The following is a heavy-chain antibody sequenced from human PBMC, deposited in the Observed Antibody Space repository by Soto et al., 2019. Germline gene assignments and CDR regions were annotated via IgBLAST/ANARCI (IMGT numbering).Heavy chain of an antibody. J-gene: IGHJ5*02. CDR1: GFTFSSYA. CDR3: ARSYNWNPNWFDP. Sequence: SLRLSCAASGFTFSSYAMHWVRQAPGKGLEWVSYISYDGSNKYYADSVKGRFTISRDNAKNSLYLQMNSLRDEDTAVYYCARSYNWNPNWFDPWGQGTLVTVSS. D-gene: IGHD1-20*01. CDR2: ISYDGSNK. V-gene: IGHV3-30-3*01.